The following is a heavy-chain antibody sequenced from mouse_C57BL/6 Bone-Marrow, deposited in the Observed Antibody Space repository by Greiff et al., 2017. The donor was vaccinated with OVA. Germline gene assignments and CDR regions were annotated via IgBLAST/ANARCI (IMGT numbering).Heavy chain of an antibody. Sequence: EVMLVESGAELVRPGASVKLSCTASGFNIKDDYMHWVKQRPEQGLEWIGWIDPENGDTEYASKFQGKATITADTSSNTAYLQLSSLTSEDTAVYYCTTLYDYYAMDYWGQGTSVTVSS. CDR1: GFNIKDDY. J-gene: IGHJ4*01. CDR3: TTLYDYYAMDY. CDR2: IDPENGDT. D-gene: IGHD1-1*01. V-gene: IGHV14-4*01.